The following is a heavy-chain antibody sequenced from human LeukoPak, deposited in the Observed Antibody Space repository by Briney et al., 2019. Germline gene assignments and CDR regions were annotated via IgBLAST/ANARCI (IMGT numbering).Heavy chain of an antibody. J-gene: IGHJ4*02. CDR2: IYHSGST. V-gene: IGHV4-38-2*01. CDR1: GYSISSGYY. CDR3: ASDWGLRYFEY. Sequence: PSETLSLTCAVSGYSISSGYYWGWIRQPPGKGLEWIGSIYHSGSTYYNPSLKSRVTISVDTSKNQFSLKLSSVTAADTAVYYCASDWGLRYFEYWGQGTLVTVSS. D-gene: IGHD3-9*01.